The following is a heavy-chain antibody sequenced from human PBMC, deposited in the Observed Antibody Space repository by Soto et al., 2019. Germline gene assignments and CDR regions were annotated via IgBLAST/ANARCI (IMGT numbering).Heavy chain of an antibody. CDR3: AKDPTTGTPYC. V-gene: IGHV3-23*01. CDR1: GFMFSSYG. CDR2: IHPSGGST. Sequence: GGSLRLSCAAAGFMFSSYGISWVRQAPGKGLQWVATIHPSGGSTHYAESVRGRFTISRDNSRDTLYLQMNSLRAEDTAVYYCAKDPTTGTPYCLGQGALVTVSS. D-gene: IGHD3-9*01. J-gene: IGHJ4*02.